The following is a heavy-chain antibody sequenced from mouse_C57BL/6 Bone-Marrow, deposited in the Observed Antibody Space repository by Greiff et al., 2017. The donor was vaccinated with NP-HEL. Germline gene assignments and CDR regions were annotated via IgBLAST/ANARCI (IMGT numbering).Heavy chain of an antibody. D-gene: IGHD1-1*01. CDR2: ILPGSGST. Sequence: QVQLKQSGAELMKPGASVKLSCKATGYTFTGYWIEWVKQRPGHGLEWIGEILPGSGSTNYNEKFKGKATFTADTSSNTAYLQLSSLTTEDSAIYYCARGSTDYGSTYWYFDVWGTGTTVTVSS. V-gene: IGHV1-9*01. J-gene: IGHJ1*03. CDR1: GYTFTGYW. CDR3: ARGSTDYGSTYWYFDV.